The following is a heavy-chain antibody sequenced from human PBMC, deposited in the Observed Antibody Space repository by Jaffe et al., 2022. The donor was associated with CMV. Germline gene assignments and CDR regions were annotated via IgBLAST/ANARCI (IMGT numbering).Heavy chain of an antibody. V-gene: IGHV4-59*08. D-gene: IGHD4-17*01. CDR3: ARLHGDPIYAFDI. CDR2: IYYSGST. CDR1: GGSISSYY. Sequence: QVQLQESGPGLVKPSETLSLTCTVSGGSISSYYWSWIRQPPGKGLEWIGYIYYSGSTNYNPSLKSRVTISVDTSKNQFSLKLSSVTAADTAVYYCARLHGDPIYAFDIWGQGTMVTVSS. J-gene: IGHJ3*02.